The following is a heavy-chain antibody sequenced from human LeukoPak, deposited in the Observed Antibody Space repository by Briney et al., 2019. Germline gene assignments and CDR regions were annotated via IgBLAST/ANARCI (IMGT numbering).Heavy chain of an antibody. CDR3: AREILNDYINWFDP. D-gene: IGHD4-11*01. CDR1: GXXFSSYW. Sequence: LSCAXSGXXFSSYWMSWVRQAPGKGLEWVANIKQDGSEKYYVDSVKGRFTISIDNAKNSLYLQMNSLRAEDTAVYYCAREILNDYINWFDPWGQGTLVTVSS. CDR2: IKQDGSEK. V-gene: IGHV3-7*01. J-gene: IGHJ5*02.